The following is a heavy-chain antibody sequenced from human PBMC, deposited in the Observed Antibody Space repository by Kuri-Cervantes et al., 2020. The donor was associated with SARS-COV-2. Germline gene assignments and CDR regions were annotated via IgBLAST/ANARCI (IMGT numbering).Heavy chain of an antibody. V-gene: IGHV4-59*01. Sequence: GSLRLSCTVPYASMTSFYWSWIRQSPGRGLEWIGYIYHTGKSNYSPSLESRVSMSMAASESRFYLTLTSVTAADTAIYYCASGNDFSLDYWGQGTLVTVSS. CDR3: ASGNDFSLDY. J-gene: IGHJ4*02. CDR2: IYHTGKS. D-gene: IGHD1-1*01. CDR1: YASMTSFY.